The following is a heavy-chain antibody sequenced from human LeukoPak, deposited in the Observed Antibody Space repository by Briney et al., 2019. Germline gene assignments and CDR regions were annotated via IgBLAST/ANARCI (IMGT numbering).Heavy chain of an antibody. CDR3: ASPGYSSSWLSEEYFQH. CDR1: GFTVSSNY. Sequence: PGGSLRLSCAASGFTVSSNYMSWVRQAPGKGLEWVSVIYSGGSTYYADSVKGRFTISRDNSKNTLYLQMNSLRAEDTAVYYCASPGYSSSWLSEEYFQHWGQGTLVTVSS. D-gene: IGHD6-13*01. CDR2: IYSGGST. V-gene: IGHV3-53*05. J-gene: IGHJ1*01.